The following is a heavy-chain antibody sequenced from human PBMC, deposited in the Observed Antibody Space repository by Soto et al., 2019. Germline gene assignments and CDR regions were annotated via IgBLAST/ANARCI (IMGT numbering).Heavy chain of an antibody. D-gene: IGHD1-26*01. V-gene: IGHV3-30-3*01. CDR1: GFTFSSYA. Sequence: PGGSLRLSCAASGFTFSSYAMHWVRQAPGKGLEWVLVISYDGSNKYFAYFVKGLFIISRDNSKYMLYLLMNILRAEDTVLYYCARDRQVGATHDYYGMDVWGQGTTVTVSS. CDR2: ISYDGSNK. CDR3: ARDRQVGATHDYYGMDV. J-gene: IGHJ6*02.